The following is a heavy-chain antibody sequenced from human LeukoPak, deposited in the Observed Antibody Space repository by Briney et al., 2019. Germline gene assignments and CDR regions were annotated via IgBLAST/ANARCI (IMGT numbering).Heavy chain of an antibody. CDR1: GGSISSYY. CDR3: AREGTYGWYNWFDP. CDR2: MFRTGST. J-gene: IGHJ5*02. V-gene: IGHV4-59*13. Sequence: PSETLSVTCTVSGGSISSYYWSWIRQPPGKGLEWIGYMFRTGSTNYNPSLKSRVTITPDTSKNQFSLRLTSVTAADTAVYYCAREGTYGWYNWFDPWGQGTLVTVSS. D-gene: IGHD6-19*01.